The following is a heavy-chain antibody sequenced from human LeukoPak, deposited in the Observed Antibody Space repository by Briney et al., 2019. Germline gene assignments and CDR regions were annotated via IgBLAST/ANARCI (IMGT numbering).Heavy chain of an antibody. CDR1: GFTFSTYG. D-gene: IGHD3-9*01. CDR2: MSYDGSNE. CDR3: AKDRTFDWLPNDY. J-gene: IGHJ4*02. V-gene: IGHV3-30*02. Sequence: GGSLRPSCAASGFTFSTYGMHWVRQAPGKGLEWGAFMSYDGSNEYYADSVKGRFTISRDNSKNTLYLQMNSLRAEDTAVYYCAKDRTFDWLPNDYWGQGTLITVSS.